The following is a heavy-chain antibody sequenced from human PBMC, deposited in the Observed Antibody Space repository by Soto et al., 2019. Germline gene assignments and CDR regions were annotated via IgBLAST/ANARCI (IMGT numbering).Heavy chain of an antibody. V-gene: IGHV3-66*01. CDR1: GFTVSNNY. CDR2: IYSGGST. CDR3: AAYSHKGY. Sequence: GGSLRLSCAASGFTVSNNYMSWVPQAPGKGLEWVSLIYSGGSTYYADSVKGRFTISRDSSKNTLYLQMNSLRAEDTAMYYCAAYSHKGYWGQGTLVTVS. D-gene: IGHD3-16*01. J-gene: IGHJ4*02.